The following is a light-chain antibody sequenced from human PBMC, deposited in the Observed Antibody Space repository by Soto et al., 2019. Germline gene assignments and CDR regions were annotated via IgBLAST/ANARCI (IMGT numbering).Light chain of an antibody. Sequence: EIVLTQSPGTLSLSPGEGATVSCRVSQSINSKSLVWYQRKFGQDPRLLIYNTSSRATGIPDRFSGSGSGTDFTLSISRLEPEDFAVYYCQHYGGSFIFVPGTKVDFK. CDR1: QSINSKS. CDR3: QHYGGSFI. J-gene: IGKJ3*01. V-gene: IGKV3-20*01. CDR2: NTS.